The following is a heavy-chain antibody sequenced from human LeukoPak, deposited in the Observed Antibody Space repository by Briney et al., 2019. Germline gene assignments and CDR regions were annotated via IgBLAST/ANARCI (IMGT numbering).Heavy chain of an antibody. CDR3: ASSYYDSSGPNY. D-gene: IGHD3-22*01. CDR2: IYYSGST. J-gene: IGHJ4*02. V-gene: IGHV4-59*01. Sequence: PSETLSLTCTVSGGSINGYYWSWIRQPPGKGLEWIGFIYYSGSTNYNPSLKSRVTISVDTSKNQFSLKLSSVTAADTAVYYCASSYYDSSGPNYWGQGTLVTVSS. CDR1: GGSINGYY.